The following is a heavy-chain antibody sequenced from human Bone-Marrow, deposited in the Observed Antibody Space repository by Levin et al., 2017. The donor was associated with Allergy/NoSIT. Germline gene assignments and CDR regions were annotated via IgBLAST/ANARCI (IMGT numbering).Heavy chain of an antibody. CDR1: GDSVSSSAYY. CDR2: IYYSGNT. D-gene: IGHD6-25*01. CDR3: AREPSSEYGMDV. V-gene: IGHV4-39*07. J-gene: IGHJ6*02. Sequence: PSETLSLTCTVSGDSVSSSAYYWGWIRQPPGKGLEWIGSIYYSGNTFYNPSLKSRVTMSIDTSKNQFSLKLTSVTAADTAVYYCAREPSSEYGMDVWGQGTTVTVSS.